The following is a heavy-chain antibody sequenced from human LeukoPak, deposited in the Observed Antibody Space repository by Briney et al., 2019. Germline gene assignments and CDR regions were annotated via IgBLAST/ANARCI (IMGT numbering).Heavy chain of an antibody. CDR2: IRTKAHNYAT. Sequence: GGSLRLSCAASGFSFSGSSIHWVRQASGKGLEWVGRIRTKAHNYATFYAASVEGRFTISRDDSKKTAYLQMNSLKTDDTAVYYCSRPGTTDGDYWGQGTLVTVSS. CDR1: GFSFSGSS. CDR3: SRPGTTDGDY. V-gene: IGHV3-73*01. J-gene: IGHJ4*02. D-gene: IGHD1-1*01.